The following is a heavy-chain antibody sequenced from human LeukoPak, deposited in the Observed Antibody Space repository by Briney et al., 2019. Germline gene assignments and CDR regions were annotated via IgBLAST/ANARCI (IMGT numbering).Heavy chain of an antibody. CDR1: GFILSSFD. J-gene: IGHJ4*02. CDR2: ISYDGNNK. Sequence: HPGGCLRLSCAPSGFILSSFDMHWVRQAPGKGLEWVAVISYDGNNKYYADSVKGRFTISRDNSNNTLYLQMESLKTEDTAVYYCARPADLDYWGQGTLVTVSS. V-gene: IGHV3-30*19. CDR3: ARPADLDY.